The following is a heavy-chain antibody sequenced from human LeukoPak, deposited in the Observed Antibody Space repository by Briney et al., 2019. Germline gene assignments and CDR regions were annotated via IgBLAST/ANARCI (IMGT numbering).Heavy chain of an antibody. J-gene: IGHJ4*02. Sequence: PGGSLRLSCAASGFTFSTYAVNWVRQAPGKGLEWVSTISGSGDSTYYADSVKGRFTISRDNSKNTLYLQMNSLRAEDTAVYYCARDASLYGDYVEPDYWGQGTLVTVSS. CDR1: GFTFSTYA. CDR3: ARDASLYGDYVEPDY. D-gene: IGHD4-17*01. CDR2: ISGSGDST. V-gene: IGHV3-23*01.